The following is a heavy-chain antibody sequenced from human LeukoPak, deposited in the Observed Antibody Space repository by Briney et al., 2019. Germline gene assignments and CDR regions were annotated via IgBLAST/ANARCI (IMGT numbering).Heavy chain of an antibody. V-gene: IGHV3-33*01. J-gene: IGHJ4*02. D-gene: IGHD2-2*01. CDR2: IWYDGSNK. CDR3: ARDSVVVPAEVFDY. CDR1: GFTFSSYG. Sequence: PGRSLRLSCAASGFTFSSYGMHWVRQAPGKGLEWVAVIWYDGSNKYYADSVKGRFTISRDNSKNTLYLQMNSLRAEDTAVYYCARDSVVVPAEVFDYWGQGTLVTVSS.